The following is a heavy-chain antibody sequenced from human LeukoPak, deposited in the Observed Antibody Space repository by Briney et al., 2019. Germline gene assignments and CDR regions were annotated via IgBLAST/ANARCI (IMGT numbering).Heavy chain of an antibody. V-gene: IGHV1-69*13. Sequence: SVKVSCKASGDTFSSYAISWVRQAPGQGLEWMGGIIPIFGTANYAQKFQGRVTITADESTSTAYMELSSLRSEDTAVYYCARDLYGDYVSYYYYGMDVWGQGTTVTVSS. CDR1: GDTFSSYA. D-gene: IGHD4-17*01. J-gene: IGHJ6*02. CDR2: IIPIFGTA. CDR3: ARDLYGDYVSYYYYGMDV.